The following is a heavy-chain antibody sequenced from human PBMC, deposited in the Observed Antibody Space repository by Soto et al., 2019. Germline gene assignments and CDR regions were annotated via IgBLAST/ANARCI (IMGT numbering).Heavy chain of an antibody. CDR2: ISGSSVNT. D-gene: IGHD3-22*01. Sequence: LGGSLRLSCAASGFTFSNYAMRWVRQAPGKGLEWVSGISGSSVNTHYADSVKGRFTISRDNSKNTLSLQMNSLRAEDTAVYYCAKEGAAYYYDSSGYRPFDFWGQGTQVTVSS. J-gene: IGHJ4*02. V-gene: IGHV3-23*01. CDR3: AKEGAAYYYDSSGYRPFDF. CDR1: GFTFSNYA.